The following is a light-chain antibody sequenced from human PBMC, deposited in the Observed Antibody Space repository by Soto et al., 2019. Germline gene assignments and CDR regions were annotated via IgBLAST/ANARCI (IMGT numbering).Light chain of an antibody. J-gene: IGKJ4*01. CDR1: HSVRTY. CDR2: DAS. Sequence: TLSVSPGERATLSCRAIHSVRTYVAWYQQKAGQAPRLLIYDASNRATGIPARFSGSGSGTDFTLTISSLEPEDFAVYFCQQRINWRSTFGGGTKVDIK. CDR3: QQRINWRST. V-gene: IGKV3-11*01.